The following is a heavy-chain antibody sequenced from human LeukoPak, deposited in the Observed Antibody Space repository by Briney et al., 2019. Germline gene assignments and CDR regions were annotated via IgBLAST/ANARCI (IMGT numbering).Heavy chain of an antibody. CDR1: GGSFSGYY. V-gene: IGHV4-34*01. CDR3: ASSPSQLVPFDY. D-gene: IGHD6-6*01. J-gene: IGHJ4*02. Sequence: TSETLSLTCAVYGGSFSGYYWSWVRQTPGKGLEWIGEINESGSTHNNPSLESRVTISVDTSNNQFSLRLSSVTAADTAVYYCASSPSQLVPFDYWGQGILVTVSS. CDR2: INESGST.